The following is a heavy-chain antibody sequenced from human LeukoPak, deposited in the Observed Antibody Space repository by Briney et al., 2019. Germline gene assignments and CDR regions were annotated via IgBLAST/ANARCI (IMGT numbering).Heavy chain of an antibody. CDR3: ARRGYNWNDLYYYYGMDV. Sequence: GASVKVSCKASGYTFTSYDINWVRQATGQGLEWMGWMNPNSGNTGYAQKFQGRATMTRNTSISTAYMELSSLRSEDTAVYYCARRGYNWNDLYYYYGMDVWGQGTTVTVSS. CDR2: MNPNSGNT. CDR1: GYTFTSYD. J-gene: IGHJ6*02. V-gene: IGHV1-8*01. D-gene: IGHD1-1*01.